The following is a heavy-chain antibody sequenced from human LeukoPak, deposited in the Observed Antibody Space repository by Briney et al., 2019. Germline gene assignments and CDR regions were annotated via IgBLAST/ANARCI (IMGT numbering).Heavy chain of an antibody. CDR3: ARDFGARGWLDY. D-gene: IGHD6-19*01. V-gene: IGHV3-48*03. CDR1: GFTFSSYE. Sequence: GGSLRLSCATSGFTFSSYEMNWVRQAPGKGLEWVSYISSSSNTIYYADSVKGRFTISRDNAQNSLYLQMNSLRAEDTAVYYCARDFGARGWLDYWGQGTLVTVSS. CDR2: ISSSSNTI. J-gene: IGHJ4*02.